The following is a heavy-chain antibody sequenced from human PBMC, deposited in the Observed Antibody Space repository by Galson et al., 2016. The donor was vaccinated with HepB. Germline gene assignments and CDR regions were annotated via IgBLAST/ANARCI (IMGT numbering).Heavy chain of an antibody. J-gene: IGHJ4*02. CDR1: GDSVSRGSSF. D-gene: IGHD6-19*01. CDR2: VHYSGST. Sequence: LTCTVSGDSVSRGSSFWSWIRQPPGKGLEWIGYVHYSGSTNYNPSLKSRVTISGDRSGNQFSLKLTSVTAADTAVYYCARGRVAGRGDFFDYWGRGTLVTVSS. V-gene: IGHV4-61*01. CDR3: ARGRVAGRGDFFDY.